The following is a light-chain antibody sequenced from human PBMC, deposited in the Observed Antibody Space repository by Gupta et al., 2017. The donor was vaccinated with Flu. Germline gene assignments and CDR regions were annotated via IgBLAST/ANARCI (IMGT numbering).Light chain of an antibody. CDR2: EDH. J-gene: IGLJ3*02. Sequence: SYDVKQPPSGSVSTGQPAHITCSVDKMGDTFACLYQQQPVQSPVLVIQEDHKRPPENPERFSDTRSESRATLTIGGTQTMDEADYYCPEWNGGPGVCGGGT. CDR1: KMGDTF. CDR3: PEWNGGPGV. V-gene: IGLV3-1*01.